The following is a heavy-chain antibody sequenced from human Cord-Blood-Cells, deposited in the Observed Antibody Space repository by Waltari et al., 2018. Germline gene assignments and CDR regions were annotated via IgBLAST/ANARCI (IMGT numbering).Heavy chain of an antibody. CDR3: ARSYKSMTTVTYFDY. Sequence: QLQLQESGPGLVKPSETLSLTCTVPGGSISSSSYYWGWIRQPPGKGLEWIGSSYYSGSTYYNPSLKSRVTITVDTSKNQFSLKLSSVTAADTAVYYCARSYKSMTTVTYFDYWGQGTLVTVSS. CDR2: SYYSGST. V-gene: IGHV4-39*01. D-gene: IGHD4-17*01. J-gene: IGHJ4*02. CDR1: GGSISSSSYY.